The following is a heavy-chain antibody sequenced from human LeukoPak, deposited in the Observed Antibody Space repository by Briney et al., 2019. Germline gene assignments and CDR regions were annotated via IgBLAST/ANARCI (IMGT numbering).Heavy chain of an antibody. J-gene: IGHJ1*01. CDR1: GFTFSSYW. CDR3: MRQNRAYFFGH. V-gene: IGHV3-7*01. Sequence: GGSLRLSCVASGFTFSSYWMTWGRQAPGKGLEWVANIRQDGSEKNYVDSVKGRFTISRDNAKNSLYLQMNSPRVEDTAVYFCMRQNRAYFFGHWGQGTLVTVSS. CDR2: IRQDGSEK. D-gene: IGHD3-3*01.